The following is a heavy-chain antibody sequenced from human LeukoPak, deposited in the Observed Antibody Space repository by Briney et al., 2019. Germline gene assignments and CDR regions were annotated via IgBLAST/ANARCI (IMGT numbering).Heavy chain of an antibody. J-gene: IGHJ6*03. CDR1: GFTFSSYA. V-gene: IGHV3-23*01. CDR2: ISGSGGST. Sequence: GGSLRLSCAASGFTFSSYAMSWVRQAPGKGLEWVSAISGSGGSTYYADSVKGRFTISRDNSKNTLYLQMNSLKTEDTAVYYCTTIRFLEWLLFGINYYYYMDVWGKGTTVTVSS. D-gene: IGHD3-3*01. CDR3: TTIRFLEWLLFGINYYYYMDV.